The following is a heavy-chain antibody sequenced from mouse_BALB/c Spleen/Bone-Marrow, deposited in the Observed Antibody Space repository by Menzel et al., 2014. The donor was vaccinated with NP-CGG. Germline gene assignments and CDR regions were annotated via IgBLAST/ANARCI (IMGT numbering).Heavy chain of an antibody. J-gene: IGHJ4*01. Sequence: VQLQQSGAELVRPGVSVKISCKGSGYTFTDYAIHWVKQSHAKSLEWIGLISGYYGDAIYNQKFKGKATMTVDKSSRTAYMDLARLTSEDSATYYCARSGKVRNAMDYWGQGTSVTVSS. CDR1: GYTFTDYA. D-gene: IGHD2-14*01. CDR2: ISGYYGDA. CDR3: ARSGKVRNAMDY. V-gene: IGHV1-67*01.